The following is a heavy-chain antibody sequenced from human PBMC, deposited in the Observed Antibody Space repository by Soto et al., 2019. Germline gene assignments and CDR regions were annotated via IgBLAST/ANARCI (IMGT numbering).Heavy chain of an antibody. CDR3: AKWHTYNYDSLAFSGFDC. D-gene: IGHD3-16*01. V-gene: IGHV3-23*01. Sequence: GSLRLSCVVSGLSFSSYAMAWVRQAPGRGLEWVSAISGGDGSPSYADSVKGRFTISRDNSKNTLYLHMNSLRDDDTAAYYCAKWHTYNYDSLAFSGFDCWGQGTQVTVSS. CDR2: ISGGDGSP. J-gene: IGHJ4*02. CDR1: GLSFSSYA.